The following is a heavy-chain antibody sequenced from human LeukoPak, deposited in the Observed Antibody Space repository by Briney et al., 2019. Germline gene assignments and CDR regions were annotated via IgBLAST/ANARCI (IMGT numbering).Heavy chain of an antibody. CDR3: ARQSVTAMLFGFDY. CDR1: GGSISSVRYY. J-gene: IGHJ4*02. D-gene: IGHD2-21*02. V-gene: IGHV4-39*01. Sequence: SSETLSLTCTVSGGSISSVRYYWGWIRQPPGKGLEWIGTIFYGGSTYYNPSLESRVSVAVDRSKNQFSLKLTSVTAADTAFYFCARQSVTAMLFGFDYWGQGTLVAVPS. CDR2: IFYGGST.